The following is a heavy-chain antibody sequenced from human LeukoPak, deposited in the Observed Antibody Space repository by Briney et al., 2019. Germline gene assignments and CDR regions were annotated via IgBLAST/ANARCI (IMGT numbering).Heavy chain of an antibody. CDR3: TRHSESITIFGVAAGWFDP. D-gene: IGHD3-3*01. J-gene: IGHJ5*02. Sequence: SETLSLTCTVSGYSISSYSWSWVRQPPGRGLEWIGYIYYSGSTTYNPSLKSRVTISVDTSKNQFSLKLSSVTAADTAVYYCTRHSESITIFGVAAGWFDPWGQGTLVTVSS. CDR1: GYSISSYS. V-gene: IGHV4-59*08. CDR2: IYYSGST.